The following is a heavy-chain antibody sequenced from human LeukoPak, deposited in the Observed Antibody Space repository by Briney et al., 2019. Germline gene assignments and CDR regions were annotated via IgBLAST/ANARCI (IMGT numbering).Heavy chain of an antibody. J-gene: IGHJ3*02. CDR3: VRGRIAVALYDAFDM. D-gene: IGHD6-19*01. CDR1: GFTFSAYA. V-gene: IGHV3-64*01. Sequence: GGSLRLSCAASGFTFSAYAMHWVRQAPGKGLEYVSTISSDGHSAYYANSVKGRFIISRDNSKNTLYLQMGSLRAEDRAVYYCVRGRIAVALYDAFDMWGQGTMVTVSS. CDR2: ISSDGHSA.